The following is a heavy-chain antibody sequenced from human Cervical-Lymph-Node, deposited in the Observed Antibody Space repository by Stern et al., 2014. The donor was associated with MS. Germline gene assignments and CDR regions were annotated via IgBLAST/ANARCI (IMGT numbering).Heavy chain of an antibody. Sequence: QITLKESGPTLVKPTQTLTLTCTFSGFSLTTTGEGVAWIRQPPGQALEWLALIYWDDDKRYNTSLQSRLTITKDTSKSQVVLTLTNIDLVDTATYYCAHRVSQSRAFAPWGQGTQVTVSS. CDR2: IYWDDDK. D-gene: IGHD4-11*01. J-gene: IGHJ5*02. CDR3: AHRVSQSRAFAP. CDR1: GFSLTTTGEG. V-gene: IGHV2-5*02.